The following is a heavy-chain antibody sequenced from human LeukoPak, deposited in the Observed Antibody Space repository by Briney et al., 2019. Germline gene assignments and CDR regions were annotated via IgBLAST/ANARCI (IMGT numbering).Heavy chain of an antibody. CDR2: ISGSGDNT. D-gene: IGHD3-22*01. CDR1: GFTFSSYA. Sequence: GGSLRLSCAASGFTFSSYAMSWVRQAPGKGLEWVSGISGSGDNTYYADSVKGRFTISRDNSKNTLYVQVNSLGTEDTAAYYCAKGSYYDSSGSFYFDYWGQGTLVTVSS. J-gene: IGHJ4*02. V-gene: IGHV3-23*01. CDR3: AKGSYYDSSGSFYFDY.